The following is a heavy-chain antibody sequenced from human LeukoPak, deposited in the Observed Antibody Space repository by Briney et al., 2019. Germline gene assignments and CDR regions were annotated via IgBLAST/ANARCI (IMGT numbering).Heavy chain of an antibody. CDR1: GYTFTGYY. D-gene: IGHD1-26*01. J-gene: IGHJ5*02. V-gene: IGHV1-2*02. CDR2: INPNSGGT. CDR3: ARVDRIGGANWFDP. Sequence: GASVKASCKASGYTFTGYYMHWVRQAPGQGLEWMGWINPNSGGTNYAQKFQGRVTMTRDTSISTAYMELSRLRSDDTAVYYCARVDRIGGANWFDPWGQGTLVTVSS.